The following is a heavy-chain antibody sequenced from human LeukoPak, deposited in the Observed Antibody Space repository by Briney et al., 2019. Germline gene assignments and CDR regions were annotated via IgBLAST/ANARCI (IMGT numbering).Heavy chain of an antibody. CDR3: ARKGTTSFDY. CDR1: GYTFTSYY. V-gene: IGHV1-46*01. CDR2: INPSGGST. Sequence: GESLKVSCKASGYTFTSYYMHWVRQAPGQGLEWMGIINPSGGSTSYAQKFQGRVTMTRDTSTSTVYVELSSLRSEDTAVYYCARKGTTSFDYWGQGTLVTVSS. J-gene: IGHJ4*02. D-gene: IGHD1-1*01.